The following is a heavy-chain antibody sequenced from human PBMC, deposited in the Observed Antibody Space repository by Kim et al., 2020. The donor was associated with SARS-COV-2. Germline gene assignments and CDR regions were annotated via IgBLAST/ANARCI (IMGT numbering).Heavy chain of an antibody. D-gene: IGHD1-1*01. CDR1: GFTFDDYA. Sequence: GGSLRLSCAASGFTFDDYAMHWVRQAPGKGLEWVSGISWNSGSIGYADSVKGRFTISRDNAKNSLYLQMNSLRAEDTALYYCAKRVSGTRALGAYFDYWGQGTLLTVSS. J-gene: IGHJ4*02. CDR3: AKRVSGTRALGAYFDY. CDR2: ISWNSGSI. V-gene: IGHV3-9*01.